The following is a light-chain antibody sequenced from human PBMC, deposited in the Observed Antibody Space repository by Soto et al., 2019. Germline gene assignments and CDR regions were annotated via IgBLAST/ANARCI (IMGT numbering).Light chain of an antibody. J-gene: IGKJ4*01. CDR2: TAS. Sequence: AIRMTQSPSSLSASTGDRVTITCRASQGISSYLAWYQQKPGKAPKLLISTASSLQSGVPSRFSGSGSGTEFTLTISSLQPEDFATYYCQQANSFPLTFGGGTKVEIK. V-gene: IGKV1-8*01. CDR3: QQANSFPLT. CDR1: QGISSY.